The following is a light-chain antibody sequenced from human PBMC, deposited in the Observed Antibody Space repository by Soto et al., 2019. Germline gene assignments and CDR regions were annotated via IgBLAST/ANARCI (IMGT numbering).Light chain of an antibody. CDR2: GAS. CDR3: QQYNDWPRT. CDR1: QSFSSN. Sequence: EIVMTQSPATLSVSPGERATLCCRARQSFSSNLAWYQQKPGQAPRLLIYGASTRATGIPARFSGSGSGTEFTLTISSLQSEDFAIYYCQQYNDWPRTFGQGTKV. V-gene: IGKV3-15*01. J-gene: IGKJ1*01.